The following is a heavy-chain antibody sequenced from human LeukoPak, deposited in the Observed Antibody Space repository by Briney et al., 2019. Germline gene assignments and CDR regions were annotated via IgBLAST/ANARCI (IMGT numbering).Heavy chain of an antibody. V-gene: IGHV3-7*03. CDR1: GFTFRSYW. Sequence: KTGGSLRLSCAASGFTFRSYWMSWVRQAPGKGLEWVASIKKDGSEKYYVDSVKGRFTVSRDNARNSLYLQMNSLRVEDTAMYYCASDAGRAGDAFDIWAQGTMVTVSS. D-gene: IGHD1-26*01. CDR3: ASDAGRAGDAFDI. J-gene: IGHJ3*02. CDR2: IKKDGSEK.